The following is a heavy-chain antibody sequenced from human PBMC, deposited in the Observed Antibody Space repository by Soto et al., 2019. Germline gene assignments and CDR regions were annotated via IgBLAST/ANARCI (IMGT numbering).Heavy chain of an antibody. CDR2: IYHSGST. D-gene: IGHD2-15*01. J-gene: IGHJ4*02. Sequence: PSETLSLTCAVSGGSISSGGYSWSWIRQPPGKGLEWIGYIYHSGSTYYNPSLKSRVTISVDRSKNQFSLKLGSVTAADTAVYYCARVEYYCSGGSCYNAHIDYWGQGTLVTVSS. CDR1: GGSISSGGYS. V-gene: IGHV4-30-2*01. CDR3: ARVEYYCSGGSCYNAHIDY.